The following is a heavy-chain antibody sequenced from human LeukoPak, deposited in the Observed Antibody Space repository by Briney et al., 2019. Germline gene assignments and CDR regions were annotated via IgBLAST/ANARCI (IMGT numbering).Heavy chain of an antibody. Sequence: TGGSLRLSCTASGFTFGDYAMSWIRQAPGKGLEWVSSISSSSSYIDYADSVKGRFTISRDNAKNSLYLQMNSLRAEDTAVYYCARDSSSWYTMGYYFDYWGQGTLVTVSS. J-gene: IGHJ4*02. CDR1: GFTFGDYA. D-gene: IGHD6-13*01. CDR2: ISSSSSYI. CDR3: ARDSSSWYTMGYYFDY. V-gene: IGHV3-21*01.